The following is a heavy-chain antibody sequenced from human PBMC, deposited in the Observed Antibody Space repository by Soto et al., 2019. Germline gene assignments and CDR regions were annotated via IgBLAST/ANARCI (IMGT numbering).Heavy chain of an antibody. CDR2: IYYSGST. Sequence: PSETLSLTCTVSGGSISSYYWSWIRQPPGKGLEWIGYIYYSGSTNYNPSLKSRVTISVDTSKNQFSLKLSSVTAADTAVYYCARRGYDFWSGYQPSTYYYYYMDVWGKGTTVTVSS. CDR3: ARRGYDFWSGYQPSTYYYYYMDV. V-gene: IGHV4-59*08. D-gene: IGHD3-3*01. J-gene: IGHJ6*03. CDR1: GGSISSYY.